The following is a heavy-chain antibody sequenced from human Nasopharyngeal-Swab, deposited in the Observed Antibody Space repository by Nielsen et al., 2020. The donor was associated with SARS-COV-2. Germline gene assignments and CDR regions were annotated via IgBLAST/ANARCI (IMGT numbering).Heavy chain of an antibody. CDR2: ITSSGANT. D-gene: IGHD1-26*01. V-gene: IGHV3-23*01. CDR3: AKDRSGSYDY. Sequence: GVLKISCAASGFSFNTYAMSWVRQVPGKGLEWVSAITSSGANTYYADSVKGRFTISRDNSKNTLYLQMNSLGADDTAVYYCAKDRSGSYDYWGQGTLVTVSS. J-gene: IGHJ4*02. CDR1: GFSFNTYA.